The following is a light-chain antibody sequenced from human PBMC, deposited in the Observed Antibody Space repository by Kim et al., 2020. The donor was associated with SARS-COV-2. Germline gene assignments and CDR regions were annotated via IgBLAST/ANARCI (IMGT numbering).Light chain of an antibody. CDR2: AST. Sequence: RVIMCYSARSSNNSASYELNWYQQFPGTAPKLLIYASTNRPSGVPDRFSGSKSGTSASLAITGLQAEDEADYYCPSYDDSLGGYVFATGTKVTVL. V-gene: IGLV1-40*01. J-gene: IGLJ1*01. CDR3: PSYDDSLGGYV. CDR1: SSNNSASYE.